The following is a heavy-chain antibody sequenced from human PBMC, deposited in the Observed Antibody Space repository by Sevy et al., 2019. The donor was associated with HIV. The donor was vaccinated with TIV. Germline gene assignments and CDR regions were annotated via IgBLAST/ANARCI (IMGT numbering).Heavy chain of an antibody. D-gene: IGHD2-15*01. CDR1: GFTFSDYY. CDR2: ISSSSSYT. Sequence: GGSLRLSCAASGFTFSDYYMSWIRQAPGKGLEWVSYISSSSSYTNYADSVKGRFTISRDNAKNALYLQTNSLRAEDTAVYYCAGCRGGSSAWFDPWGQGTLVTVSS. J-gene: IGHJ5*02. V-gene: IGHV3-11*06. CDR3: AGCRGGSSAWFDP.